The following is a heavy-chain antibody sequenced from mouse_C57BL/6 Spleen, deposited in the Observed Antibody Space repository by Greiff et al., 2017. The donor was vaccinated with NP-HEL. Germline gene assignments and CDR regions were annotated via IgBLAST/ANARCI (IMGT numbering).Heavy chain of an antibody. Sequence: VQLQQSGAELVKPGASVKMSCKASGYTFTTYPIEWMKQNHGKSLEWIGNFHPYNDDTKYNEKFKGKATLTVEKSSSTVYLELSRFTSGDSAVYYCARALYYYGSSFAYWGQGTLVTVSA. CDR1: GYTFTTYP. D-gene: IGHD1-1*01. CDR2: FHPYNDDT. CDR3: ARALYYYGSSFAY. J-gene: IGHJ3*01. V-gene: IGHV1-47*01.